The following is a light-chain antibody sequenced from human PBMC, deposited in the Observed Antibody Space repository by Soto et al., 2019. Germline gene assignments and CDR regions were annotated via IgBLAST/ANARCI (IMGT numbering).Light chain of an antibody. V-gene: IGKV3-11*01. CDR1: QSVSTY. CDR2: DAS. Sequence: EIVVTQSPATLSLSPGERATLSCRASQSVSTYLAWYQQKPGQAPRLLIYDASSRATGIPARFSGSGSGTDFTLTISSLEPEDFAVYYCQQRTNWMYTFGQGTKVDIK. CDR3: QQRTNWMYT. J-gene: IGKJ2*01.